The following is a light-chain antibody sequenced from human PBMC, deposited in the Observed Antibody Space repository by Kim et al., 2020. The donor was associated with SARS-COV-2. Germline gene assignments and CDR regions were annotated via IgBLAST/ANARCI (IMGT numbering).Light chain of an antibody. V-gene: IGKV3-11*01. CDR2: DAS. Sequence: LAPGERATLPCRASQSVGNYLAWYQQKPGQAPRLLIYDASSRATGIPARFSGSGSGTDFTLTISSLEPEDFAVYYCQQRSNWPPLTFGGGTKVEI. CDR1: QSVGNY. J-gene: IGKJ4*01. CDR3: QQRSNWPPLT.